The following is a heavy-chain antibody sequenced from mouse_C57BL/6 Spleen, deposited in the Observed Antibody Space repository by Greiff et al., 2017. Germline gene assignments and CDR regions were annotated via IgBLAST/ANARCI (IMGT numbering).Heavy chain of an antibody. V-gene: IGHV1-54*01. CDR1: GYAFTNYL. J-gene: IGHJ2*01. CDR2: INPGSGGT. Sequence: VQLQQSGAELVRPGTSVKVSCKASGYAFTNYLIEWVKQRPGQGLEWIGVINPGSGGTNYNEKFKGKATLPADKSSSTAYMQLSSLTAEDSAVYFCARPDSSINYFDYWGQGTTLTVSS. CDR3: ARPDSSINYFDY. D-gene: IGHD3-2*02.